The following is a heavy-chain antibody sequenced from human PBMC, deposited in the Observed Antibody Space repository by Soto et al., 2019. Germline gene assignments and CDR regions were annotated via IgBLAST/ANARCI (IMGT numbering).Heavy chain of an antibody. CDR1: EFSFSSYA. CDR3: ATYSSHFDY. CDR2: ISATGTTT. V-gene: IGHV3-23*01. Sequence: EVQLMESGGGLVQPGGSLRLSCAASEFSFSSYALNWVRQAPGKGLEWVSAISATGTTTYYADSVKGRFTISRDNSKRTLFLQMDRLSPEDTAVYYCATYSSHFDYWGQGTLVTVSS. D-gene: IGHD6-13*01. J-gene: IGHJ4*02.